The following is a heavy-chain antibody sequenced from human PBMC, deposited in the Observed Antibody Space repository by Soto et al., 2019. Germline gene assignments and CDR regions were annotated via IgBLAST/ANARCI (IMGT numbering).Heavy chain of an antibody. CDR2: IWYDGSNK. V-gene: IGHV3-33*01. Sequence: LRLSCAASGFSFSSYGMYWVRQAPGKGLEWVAVIWYDGSNKDYADSVKGRFTISRDNSKNTLYLQMNSLRAEDTAVYYCARDLAAAGTRSGYYYGMDVWGQGTTVTVSS. J-gene: IGHJ6*02. D-gene: IGHD6-13*01. CDR1: GFSFSSYG. CDR3: ARDLAAAGTRSGYYYGMDV.